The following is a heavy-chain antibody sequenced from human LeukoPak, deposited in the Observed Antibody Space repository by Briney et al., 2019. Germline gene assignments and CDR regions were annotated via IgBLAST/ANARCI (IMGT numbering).Heavy chain of an antibody. D-gene: IGHD3-22*01. CDR3: ARHGLVVITEIDY. CDR1: GYSFTSYW. CDR2: IYPGDSDT. Sequence: GESLKISCKGSGYSFTSYWIGWVRQLPGKGLEWMGIIYPGDSDTRYSPSFQGQVTISADKSISTAYLQWSSLKASDTAMYYCARHGLVVITEIDYWGQGTLVTVSS. V-gene: IGHV5-51*01. J-gene: IGHJ4*02.